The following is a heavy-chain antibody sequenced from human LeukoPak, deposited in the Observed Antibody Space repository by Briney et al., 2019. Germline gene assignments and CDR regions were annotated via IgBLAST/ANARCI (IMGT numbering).Heavy chain of an antibody. CDR2: IYSGGTT. Sequence: PGGSLRLSCAASGFTVSSNYMSWVRQAPGKGLEWVSVIYSGGTTHYADSVKGRFTISRDNSKTALYLQMDSLRPEDTAVFYCARANRNDWFDPWGQGTLVTVSS. J-gene: IGHJ5*02. CDR3: ARANRNDWFDP. D-gene: IGHD1-1*01. V-gene: IGHV3-66*02. CDR1: GFTVSSNY.